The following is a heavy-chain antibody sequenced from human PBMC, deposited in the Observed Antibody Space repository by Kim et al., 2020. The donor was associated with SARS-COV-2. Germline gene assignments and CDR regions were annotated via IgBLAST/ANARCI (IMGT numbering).Heavy chain of an antibody. V-gene: IGHV3-21*01. J-gene: IGHJ6*02. CDR1: GFTFSSYS. CDR3: ARVPYDILTGYWPHYYYGMDV. Sequence: GGSLRLSCAASGFTFSSYSMNWVRQAPGKGLEWVSSISSSSSYIYYADSVKGRFTISRDNAKNSLYLQMNSLRAEDTAVYYCARVPYDILTGYWPHYYYGMDVWGQGTTVTVSS. CDR2: ISSSSSYI. D-gene: IGHD3-9*01.